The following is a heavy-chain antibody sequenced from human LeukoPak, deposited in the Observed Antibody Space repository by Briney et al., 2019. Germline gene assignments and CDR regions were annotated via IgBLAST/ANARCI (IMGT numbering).Heavy chain of an antibody. CDR2: ISAYNGNT. J-gene: IGHJ4*02. D-gene: IGHD6-19*01. CDR3: ARNSSGWYGY. CDR1: VYTFTIYG. Sequence: ASVTVSCTSSVYTFTIYGISWVRQAPGQGLEWMGWISAYNGNTKYAQKLQGRVTMTTDTSTSTAYMELRSLRSDDTAVYYCARNSSGWYGYWGQGTLVTVSS. V-gene: IGHV1-18*01.